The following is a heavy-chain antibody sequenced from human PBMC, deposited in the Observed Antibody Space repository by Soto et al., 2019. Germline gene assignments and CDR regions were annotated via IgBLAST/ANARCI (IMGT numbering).Heavy chain of an antibody. CDR2: IYYNRRT. J-gene: IGHJ5*02. D-gene: IGHD7-27*01. CDR3: ARDYRPELGTPSGSVNSLYP. CDR1: GGSMSNYY. Sequence: PSETLSLTCSVSGGSMSNYYWSWIRQPPGKGLEWIGYIYYNRRTNYNPSLKSRVTMSVDTSRNPFALNLRSATDADTAVYYCARDYRPELGTPSGSVNSLYPWGRGSLVTVSS. V-gene: IGHV4-59*01.